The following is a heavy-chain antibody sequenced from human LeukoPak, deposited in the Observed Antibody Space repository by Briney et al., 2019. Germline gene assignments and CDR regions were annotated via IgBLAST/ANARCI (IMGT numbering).Heavy chain of an antibody. CDR2: ISHTGTTT. Sequence: GGSLRLSCAASGFTFSDHYMSWIRQAPGKGLEWVSYISHTGTTTMYGDSVQGRFTVSRDNANNLLFLQMNSLRAEDTAVYFYVRTARLIDYWGQGTLVTVSS. D-gene: IGHD3-3*01. CDR3: VRTARLIDY. V-gene: IGHV3-11*01. J-gene: IGHJ4*02. CDR1: GFTFSDHY.